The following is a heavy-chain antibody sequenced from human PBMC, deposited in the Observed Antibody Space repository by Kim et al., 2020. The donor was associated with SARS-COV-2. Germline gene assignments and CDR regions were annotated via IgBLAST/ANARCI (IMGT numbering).Heavy chain of an antibody. CDR3: GRGCSEEGAGLVDY. CDR1: GFTFNNYW. CDR2: INGDGSET. Sequence: GGSLRLSCAASGFTFNNYWMHWVRQVPGKGLVWVSRINGDGSETRYAESVKGRFTISRDNAKNAIFLQMNSLRDEDMAVYYCGRGCSEEGAGLVDYWGQGNLVTVSS. J-gene: IGHJ4*02. V-gene: IGHV3-74*01. D-gene: IGHD6-19*01.